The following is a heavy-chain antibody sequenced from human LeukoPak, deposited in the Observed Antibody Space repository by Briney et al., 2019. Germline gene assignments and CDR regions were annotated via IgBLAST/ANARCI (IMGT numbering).Heavy chain of an antibody. V-gene: IGHV1-8*01. J-gene: IGHJ1*01. D-gene: IGHD3-22*01. CDR3: ARVRSGYYYVYFQH. CDR2: MNPNSGNT. CDR1: GYTFTSYD. Sequence: GASAKVSCKASGYTFTSYDINWVRQATGQGLEWMGWMNPNSGNTGYAQKFQGRVTMTRNTSISTAYMELSSLRSEDTAVYYCARVRSGYYYVYFQHWGQGTLVTVSS.